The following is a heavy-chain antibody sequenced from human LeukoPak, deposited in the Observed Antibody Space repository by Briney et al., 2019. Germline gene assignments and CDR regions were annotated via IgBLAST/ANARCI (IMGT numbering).Heavy chain of an antibody. CDR1: GGSFSGYY. Sequence: PSETLSLTCAVYGGSFSGYYWSWIRQPPGQGLEWIGYIFYNGSTNYNPSLKRRLTISVDTSKNQFSLRLTSVTAADTAVYYCARVRFLEWPAPMDVWGKGTTVTVSS. CDR2: IFYNGST. CDR3: ARVRFLEWPAPMDV. D-gene: IGHD3-3*01. V-gene: IGHV4-59*01. J-gene: IGHJ6*03.